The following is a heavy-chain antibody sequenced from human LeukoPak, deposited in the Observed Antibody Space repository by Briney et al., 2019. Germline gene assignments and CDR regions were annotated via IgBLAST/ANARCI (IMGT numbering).Heavy chain of an antibody. CDR1: GFTFSSYG. V-gene: IGHV3-30*02. D-gene: IGHD3-22*01. CDR2: IRYDGSNK. J-gene: IGHJ4*02. Sequence: GGSLRLSCAASGFTFSSYGMHWVRQAPGKGLEWVAFIRYDGSNKYYADSVKGRFTISRDNSKNTLYLQMNSLRAEDTAVYYCAKDRVVFYYDSSGYYYTGFDYWGQGTRVTVSS. CDR3: AKDRVVFYYDSSGYYYTGFDY.